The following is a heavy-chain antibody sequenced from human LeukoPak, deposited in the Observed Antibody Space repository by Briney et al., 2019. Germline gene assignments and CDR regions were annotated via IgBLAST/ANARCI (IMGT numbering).Heavy chain of an antibody. CDR3: ARGTGPYYYYYAMDV. CDR2: ISSSSITT. V-gene: IGHV3-48*02. CDR1: GFTFSSYI. Sequence: GGSLRLSCAASGFTFSSYIMNWVRQAPGKGLEWLSYISSSSITTYYSDSVKGRFTISRDTAKNSLYLHMNSLRDEDTAVYYCARGTGPYYYYYAMDVWGQGTTVTVSS. J-gene: IGHJ6*02.